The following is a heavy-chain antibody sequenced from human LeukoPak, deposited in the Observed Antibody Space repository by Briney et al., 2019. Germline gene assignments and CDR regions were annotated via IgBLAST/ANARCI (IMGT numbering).Heavy chain of an antibody. D-gene: IGHD5-24*01. J-gene: IGHJ4*02. CDR3: ARDMATAYFDS. CDR2: IYYSGST. Sequence: SETLSLTCTVSGGSISTYYWSWIRQPPGKGLEWIGYIYYSGSTNYNPFLKSRVTISVDTSKNQFSLELSSVTAADTAVYYCARDMATAYFDSWGQGTLVTVSS. V-gene: IGHV4-59*01. CDR1: GGSISTYY.